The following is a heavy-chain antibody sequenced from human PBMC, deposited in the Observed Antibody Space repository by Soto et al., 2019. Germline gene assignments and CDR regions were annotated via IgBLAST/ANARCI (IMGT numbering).Heavy chain of an antibody. D-gene: IGHD2-15*01. J-gene: IGHJ6*02. CDR3: ARDAEGSPTFYFGMGV. CDR2: IYFSGST. Sequence: SETLSLTCTVSGGSIRYGYYWSWIRHLPWKGLEWIGYIYFSGSTYSNPSLKSRVSMSVDTSKNQFSLRLSSVTAADTAVYYCARDAEGSPTFYFGMGVGGQGTTVSVSS. CDR1: GGSIRYGYY. V-gene: IGHV4-31*03.